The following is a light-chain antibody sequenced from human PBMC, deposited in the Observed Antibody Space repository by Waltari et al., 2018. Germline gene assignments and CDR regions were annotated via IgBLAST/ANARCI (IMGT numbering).Light chain of an antibody. CDR2: KVS. CDR1: DRRVSTDGNTF. CDR3: MQATHWPSVT. Sequence: VVVTQSPLSLSVTLGQPAAISCASSDRRVSTDGNTFLNWIHHRPGQSQRRLNYKVSKRDSGVPDRFSGSGSDTDFTLKISRVEAEDGGVYYGMQATHWPSVTFGQGTHLESK. V-gene: IGKV2-30*01. J-gene: IGKJ2*01.